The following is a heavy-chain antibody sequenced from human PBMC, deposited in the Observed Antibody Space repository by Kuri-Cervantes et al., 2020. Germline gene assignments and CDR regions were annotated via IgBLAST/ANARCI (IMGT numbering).Heavy chain of an antibody. D-gene: IGHD3-10*01. V-gene: IGHV4-4*07. CDR1: GGSISSYY. J-gene: IGHJ5*02. CDR2: ISTGGNT. Sequence: GSLRLSCTVSGGSISSYYWSWIRQPAGKGLEWIGRISTGGNTNYNPSLKSRVTLSLDTSKNQFSLKLSSVTAADTAVYYCARRPVYYYGSGSYRGWFDPWGQGTLVTVSS. CDR3: ARRPVYYYGSGSYRGWFDP.